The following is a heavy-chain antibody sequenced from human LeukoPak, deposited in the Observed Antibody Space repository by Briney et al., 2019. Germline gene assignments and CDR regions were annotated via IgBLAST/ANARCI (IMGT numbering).Heavy chain of an antibody. Sequence: SQTLSLTCTVSGGSIRSGEYYWRWIRQPPGKGLEWIGYIYYIGITYYNLSLKSRVTISVDTSKNQFSLKLSSVTAADTAVCYCSRAPRDGSSWYYYYYMDVWGKGTTVTVSS. CDR2: IYYIGIT. J-gene: IGHJ6*03. CDR1: GGSIRSGEYY. V-gene: IGHV4-30-4*08. CDR3: SRAPRDGSSWYYYYYMDV. D-gene: IGHD6-13*01.